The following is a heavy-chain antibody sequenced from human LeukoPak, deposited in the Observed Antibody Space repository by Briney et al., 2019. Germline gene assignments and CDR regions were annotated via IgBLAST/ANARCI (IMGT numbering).Heavy chain of an antibody. CDR1: GYTFTSYG. CDR3: ASVRYSSGWYYFDY. D-gene: IGHD6-19*01. J-gene: IGHJ4*02. CDR2: ISAYNGNT. Sequence: ASVKVSCKASGYTFTSYGISWVRRAPGQGLEWMGWISAYNGNTNYAQKLQGRVTMTTDTSTSTAYMELRSLRSDDTAVYYCASVRYSSGWYYFDYWGQGTLVTVST. V-gene: IGHV1-18*01.